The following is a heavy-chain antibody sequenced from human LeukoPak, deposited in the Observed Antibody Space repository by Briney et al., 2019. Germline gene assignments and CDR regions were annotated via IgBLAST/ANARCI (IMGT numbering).Heavy chain of an antibody. CDR2: IIPIFGTA. D-gene: IGHD3-22*01. CDR1: GGTFSSYA. Sequence: GSSVKVSCRASGGTFSSYAISWVRQAPGQGLEWMGGIIPIFGTANYAQKFQGRVTITADESTSTAYMELSSLRSEDTAVYYCARRLYDSSGYYSIFDYWGQGTLVTVSS. CDR3: ARRLYDSSGYYSIFDY. V-gene: IGHV1-69*01. J-gene: IGHJ4*02.